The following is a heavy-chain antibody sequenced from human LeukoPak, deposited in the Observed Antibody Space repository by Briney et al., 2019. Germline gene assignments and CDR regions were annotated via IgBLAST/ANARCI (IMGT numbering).Heavy chain of an antibody. CDR3: ARYHLLYPRHFDD. V-gene: IGHV4-31*03. CDR2: IYYSGST. Sequence: PSQSLSLTCSVSGDSIRTGGYCWSWVRQHPGQGLDWIGYIYYSGSTYYNPSLKSRVTISVDTSKNQFSLTVNSVTAADTAVYYCARYHLLYPRHFDDWGQGTLVTVSS. J-gene: IGHJ4*02. D-gene: IGHD2-2*02. CDR1: GDSIRTGGYC.